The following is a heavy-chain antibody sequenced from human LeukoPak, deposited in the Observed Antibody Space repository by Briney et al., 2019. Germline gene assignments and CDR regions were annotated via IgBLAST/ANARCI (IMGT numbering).Heavy chain of an antibody. CDR1: GGSFSGYY. D-gene: IGHD2-2*01. CDR2: INHSGST. CDR3: ARQRVPDY. V-gene: IGHV4-34*01. Sequence: SSETLSLTCAVYGGSFSGYYWSWIRQPPGKGLEWIGEINHSGSTNYNPSLKSRVTISVDTSKNQFSLKLSSVTAADTAVYYCARQRVPDYWGQGTLVTVSS. J-gene: IGHJ4*02.